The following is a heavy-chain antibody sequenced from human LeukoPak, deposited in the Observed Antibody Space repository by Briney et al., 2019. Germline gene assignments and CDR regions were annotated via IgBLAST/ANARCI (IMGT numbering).Heavy chain of an antibody. J-gene: IGHJ4*02. Sequence: PGGSLRLSCAASGFTFNNYAMSWVRQAPGKGLEWVSVISGSGGSTCYADSVKGRFTISRDNSKNTLFLQMNRLRAEDTAVYYCAKHEGSSGSYCHFHYWGQGTLSPSPQ. CDR3: AKHEGSSGSYCHFHY. CDR1: GFTFNNYA. D-gene: IGHD3-10*01. CDR2: ISGSGGST. V-gene: IGHV3-23*01.